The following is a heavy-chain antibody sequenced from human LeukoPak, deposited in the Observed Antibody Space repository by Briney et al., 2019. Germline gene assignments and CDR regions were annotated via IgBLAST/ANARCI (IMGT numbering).Heavy chain of an antibody. CDR2: IYSGGTT. V-gene: IGHV3-66*01. CDR3: ARDPNY. CDR1: GFSVSKNY. Sequence: GGSLRLSCAASGFSVSKNYLTWVRQAPGKGLEWVSVIYSGGTTYYADSVKGRFTVSRDNSQNTLYLQMDSLRAEDTAVYYCARDPNYWGQGTLVTVSS. J-gene: IGHJ4*02.